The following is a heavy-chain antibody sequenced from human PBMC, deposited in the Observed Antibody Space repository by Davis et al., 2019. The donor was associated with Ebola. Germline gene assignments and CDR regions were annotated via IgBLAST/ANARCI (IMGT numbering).Heavy chain of an antibody. J-gene: IGHJ5*02. Sequence: ESLKISCAASGFTFSNAWMSWIRQPAGKGLEWIGRIYTSGSTNYNPSLKSRVTMSVDTSKNQFSLKLSSVTAADTAVYYCARGQYCSSTSCYLVWFDPWGQGTLVTVSS. CDR2: IYTSGST. CDR3: ARGQYCSSTSCYLVWFDP. CDR1: GFTFSNAW. D-gene: IGHD2-2*01. V-gene: IGHV4-4*07.